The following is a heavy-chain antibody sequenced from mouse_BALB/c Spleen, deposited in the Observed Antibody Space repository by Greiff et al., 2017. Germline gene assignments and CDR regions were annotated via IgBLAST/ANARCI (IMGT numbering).Heavy chain of an antibody. V-gene: IGHV5-9-4*01. CDR3: ARGPRGFAY. D-gene: IGHD2-10*02. Sequence: EVQVVESGGGLVKPGGSLKLSCAASGFTFSSYAMSWVRQSPEKRLEWVAEISSGGSYTYYPDTVTGRFTISRDNAKNTLYLEMSSLRSEDTAMYYCARGPRGFAYWGQGTLVTVSA. J-gene: IGHJ3*01. CDR2: ISSGGSYT. CDR1: GFTFSSYA.